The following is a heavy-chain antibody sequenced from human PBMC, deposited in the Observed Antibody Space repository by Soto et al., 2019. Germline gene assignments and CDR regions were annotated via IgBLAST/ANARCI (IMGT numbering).Heavy chain of an antibody. V-gene: IGHV1-2*02. D-gene: IGHD2-2*01. CDR2: INPYSGGT. CDR1: GYTFTGYY. Sequence: QEQLVQSGAEVKRLGASVKVSCKASGYTFTGYYIHWVRQAPGQGLEWMGWINPYSGGTNYAQKFQGRVTLPRDTSTSTAYMDLSSLRSDDAAVYYCARGSVAPAAMVVSYFDYWGQGTLVTVSS. J-gene: IGHJ4*02. CDR3: ARGSVAPAAMVVSYFDY.